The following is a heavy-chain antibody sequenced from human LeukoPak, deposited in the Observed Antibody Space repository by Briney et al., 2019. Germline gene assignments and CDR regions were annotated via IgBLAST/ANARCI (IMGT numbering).Heavy chain of an antibody. Sequence: GGSLRLSCAASGFTFDDYAMHWVRQAPGKGLEWVSGISWNSGSIGYADSVKGRFTISRDNAKNSLYLQMNSLRAEDMALYYCARGHLGLDYWGQGTLVTVSS. CDR2: ISWNSGSI. CDR1: GFTFDDYA. V-gene: IGHV3-9*03. J-gene: IGHJ4*02. D-gene: IGHD3-3*02. CDR3: ARGHLGLDY.